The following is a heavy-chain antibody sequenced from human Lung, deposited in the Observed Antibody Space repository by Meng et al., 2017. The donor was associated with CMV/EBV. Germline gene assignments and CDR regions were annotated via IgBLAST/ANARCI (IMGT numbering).Heavy chain of an antibody. V-gene: IGHV1-69*08. CDR2: IIPTLGTA. Sequence: SVXVSCKASGDTSSGYTINWVRQAPGQGLEWVGRIIPTLGTANYAQKLQGRVTFTADKSTSTAYMELSSLRSEDSAVYYCATDGGLGEVVLTINYHYYALDVWGQGTSVTVSS. J-gene: IGHJ6*02. CDR3: ATDGGLGEVVLTINYHYYALDV. D-gene: IGHD3-10*01. CDR1: GDTSSGYT.